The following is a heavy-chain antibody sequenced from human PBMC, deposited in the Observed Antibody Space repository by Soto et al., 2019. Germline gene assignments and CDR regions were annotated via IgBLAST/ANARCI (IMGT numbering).Heavy chain of an antibody. CDR1: GFTFNRNG. CDR2: MWYDGSNE. V-gene: IGHV3-33*01. D-gene: IGHD3-16*01. Sequence: QEQLVESGGGVVQPGRSLRLSCAASGFTFNRNGMHWVRQAPGKGLEWVAVMWYDGSNEYYADSVKGRFTISRDNSKNTLYLQMNCLGVEDTAVYYCARASMISLGGVLDYDGMDVWGQGTTVTVSS. J-gene: IGHJ6*02. CDR3: ARASMISLGGVLDYDGMDV.